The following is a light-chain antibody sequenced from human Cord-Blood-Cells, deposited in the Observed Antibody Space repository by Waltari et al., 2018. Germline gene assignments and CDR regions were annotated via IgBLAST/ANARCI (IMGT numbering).Light chain of an antibody. CDR3: SSYTSSSTWV. CDR2: DVS. Sequence: QSALTQPASVSGSPGQSITLPCTGTSSDVGGYNYVSWYQTHPGKAPKLMIYDVSNRPSGVSNLFSGSKSGNADSLTICGLQAEDEADYYCSSYTSSSTWVFGGGTKLTVL. CDR1: SSDVGGYNY. V-gene: IGLV2-14*01. J-gene: IGLJ3*02.